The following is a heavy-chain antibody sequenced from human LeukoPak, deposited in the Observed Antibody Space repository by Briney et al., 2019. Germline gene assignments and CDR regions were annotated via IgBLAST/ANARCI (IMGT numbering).Heavy chain of an antibody. CDR2: LYSGGTT. J-gene: IGHJ3*02. V-gene: IGHV3-66*01. CDR1: GFTVNSNY. Sequence: PGGSLRLSCAASGFTVNSNYMSWVRQAPGKGLEWVSVLYSGGTTYYADSVQGRFTISRDDSKNTLYLQMNSLRAEDTAVYYCARDLGTDTSDAFDIWGQGTMVTVSS. CDR3: ARDLGTDTSDAFDI. D-gene: IGHD5-18*01.